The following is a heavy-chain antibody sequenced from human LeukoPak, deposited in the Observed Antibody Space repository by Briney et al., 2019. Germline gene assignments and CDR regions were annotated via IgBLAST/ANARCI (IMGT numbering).Heavy chain of an antibody. CDR2: INPNSGGT. V-gene: IGHV1-2*02. Sequence: ASVKVSCKASGYTFTGYYMHWARPAPGQGLEWMGWINPNSGGTNYAQKFQGRVTMTRDTSISTAYMELSRLRSDDTAVYYCARGIVVVPAAMYYWGQGTLVTVSS. D-gene: IGHD2-2*01. CDR3: ARGIVVVPAAMYY. J-gene: IGHJ4*02. CDR1: GYTFTGYY.